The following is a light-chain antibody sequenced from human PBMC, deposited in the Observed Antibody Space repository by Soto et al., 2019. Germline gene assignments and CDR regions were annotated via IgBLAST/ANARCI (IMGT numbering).Light chain of an antibody. V-gene: IGLV1-44*01. Sequence: QSVLTQPPSASGTPGQRVTISCSGSSSNIGSNTVNWYQHLPGTAPKLLIFSNNQRPSGVPDPFSGAKSGTSASLAISGLQSEDEADYYCAAWEDSLNGVVFGGGTKLTVL. CDR1: SSNIGSNT. CDR3: AAWEDSLNGVV. CDR2: SNN. J-gene: IGLJ2*01.